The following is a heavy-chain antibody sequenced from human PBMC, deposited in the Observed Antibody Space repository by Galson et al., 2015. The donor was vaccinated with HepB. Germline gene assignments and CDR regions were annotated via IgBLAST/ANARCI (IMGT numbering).Heavy chain of an antibody. CDR1: GFTFSSSA. CDR2: ISGDASRT. J-gene: IGHJ4*02. D-gene: IGHD3-10*01. Sequence: SLRLACAAYGFTFSSSATSWVRQTQGKGLEWVTAISGDASRTYYADSVKGRFTISRDNSKNTLYLQMNSLRVEDTAIYYCAKERSQSYSDCWGQGALVTVSS. V-gene: IGHV3-23*01. CDR3: AKERSQSYSDC.